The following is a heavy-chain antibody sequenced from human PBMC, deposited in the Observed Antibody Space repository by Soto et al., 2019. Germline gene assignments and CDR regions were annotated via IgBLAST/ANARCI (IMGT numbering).Heavy chain of an antibody. Sequence: QVQLVQSGAEVKKPGASVKVSCKASGYTFTNYAIHWVRQAPGLGLEWMGWINGGKGNTEYSQKFQDRVNINRDTTASKAYMELTRLRFEDTAVYFCARIVFGSGGWYYPWGQGTLVTVSS. CDR2: INGGKGNT. CDR1: GYTFTNYA. D-gene: IGHD3-10*01. J-gene: IGHJ5*02. CDR3: ARIVFGSGGWYYP. V-gene: IGHV1-3*01.